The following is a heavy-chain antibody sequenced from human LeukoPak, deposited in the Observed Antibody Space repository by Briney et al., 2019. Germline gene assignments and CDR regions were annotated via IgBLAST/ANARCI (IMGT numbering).Heavy chain of an antibody. CDR2: IYYSGST. CDR1: VGSISTDY. J-gene: IGHJ4*02. V-gene: IGHV4-59*01. CDR3: AREFRSTYGYDY. D-gene: IGHD5-18*01. Sequence: SETLSLTCTVSVGSISTDYWSWIRQPPGKGLEWIGNIYYSGSTNYNPSLKSRVTISVDTSKNQFSLKLSSMTAADTAVYYCAREFRSTYGYDYWGQGTLVTVSS.